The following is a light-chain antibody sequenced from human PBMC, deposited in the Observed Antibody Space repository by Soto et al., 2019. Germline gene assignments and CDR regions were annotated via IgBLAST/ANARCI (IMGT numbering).Light chain of an antibody. CDR1: QSVSGW. Sequence: DIQMTQSPSTLSASVGDTVTVTCRASQSVSGWLAWYQQKPGKAPKLLIFHASSLESGVPSRCSGSGSGTEFTLTSSSLQSDDFATYYCQQYNTYPTFGQGTKVDI. CDR3: QQYNTYPT. J-gene: IGKJ1*01. CDR2: HAS. V-gene: IGKV1-5*01.